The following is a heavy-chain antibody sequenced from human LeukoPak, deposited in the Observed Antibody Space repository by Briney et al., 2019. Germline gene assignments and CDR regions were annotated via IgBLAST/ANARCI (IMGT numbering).Heavy chain of an antibody. Sequence: GESLKISCKGYGSRFTSYWIGWVRQMPGKGLEWMGIIYPGDSETTYSPSFQGQVTISADKSISMAYLQWSSLKASDTAMYYCARRFYGDYKYYFDYWGQGTLVTVSS. CDR2: IYPGDSET. CDR1: GSRFTSYW. V-gene: IGHV5-51*01. D-gene: IGHD4-17*01. CDR3: ARRFYGDYKYYFDY. J-gene: IGHJ4*02.